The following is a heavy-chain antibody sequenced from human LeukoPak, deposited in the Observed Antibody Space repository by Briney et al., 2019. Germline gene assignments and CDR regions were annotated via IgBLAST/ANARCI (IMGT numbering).Heavy chain of an antibody. D-gene: IGHD3-10*02. Sequence: GGSLRLSCAASGFTFSDYYMSWIRQAPGKGLEWVSYISTSSSHTKYADSVKGRFTISRDNAKNSLYLQMNSLRAEDTAVYYCAGSCSETYYTCLDYWGQGTLVTVSS. CDR1: GFTFSDYY. CDR3: AGSCSETYYTCLDY. V-gene: IGHV3-11*03. CDR2: ISTSSSHT. J-gene: IGHJ4*02.